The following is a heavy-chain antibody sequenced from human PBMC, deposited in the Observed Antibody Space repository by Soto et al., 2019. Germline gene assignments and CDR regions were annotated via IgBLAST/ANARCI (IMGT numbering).Heavy chain of an antibody. CDR1: GFTFSGSA. J-gene: IGHJ6*02. D-gene: IGHD2-2*01. Sequence: ESLRLSGAASGFTFSGSAMHWVRQAAGKGLEWVGRIRSKANSYATAYAASVKGRFTISRDDSKNTAYLQMNSLKTEDTAVYYCTRSLYCSSTSCWYYGMDVWGQGTTVTVSS. V-gene: IGHV3-73*01. CDR2: IRSKANSYAT. CDR3: TRSLYCSSTSCWYYGMDV.